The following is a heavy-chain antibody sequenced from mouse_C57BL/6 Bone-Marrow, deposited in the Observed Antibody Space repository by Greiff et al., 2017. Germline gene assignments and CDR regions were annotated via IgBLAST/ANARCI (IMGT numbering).Heavy chain of an antibody. D-gene: IGHD2-4*01. CDR3: ASDYDWYFDV. Sequence: VQLQQPGAELVKPGASVKMSCKASGYTFTRYWITWVKQRPGQGLEWIGDIYPGSGSTNYNEKFKSKATLTVDTSSSTAYMQLSSLTSEDSAVYYCASDYDWYFDVWGTGTTVTVSS. CDR1: GYTFTRYW. J-gene: IGHJ1*03. V-gene: IGHV1-55*01. CDR2: IYPGSGST.